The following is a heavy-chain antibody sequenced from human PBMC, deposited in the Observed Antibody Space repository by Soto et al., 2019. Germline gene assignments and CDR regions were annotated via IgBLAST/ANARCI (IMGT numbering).Heavy chain of an antibody. CDR3: ARKVVAATVGYYYGMDV. D-gene: IGHD2-15*01. J-gene: IGHJ6*02. V-gene: IGHV3-21*01. CDR1: GFTVSSNY. CDR2: ISSSSSYI. Sequence: GGSLRLSCAASGFTVSSNYMSWVRQAPGKGLEWVSSISSSSSYIYYADSVKGRFTISRDNAKNSLYLQMNSLRAEDTAVYYCARKVVAATVGYYYGMDVWGQGTTVTVSS.